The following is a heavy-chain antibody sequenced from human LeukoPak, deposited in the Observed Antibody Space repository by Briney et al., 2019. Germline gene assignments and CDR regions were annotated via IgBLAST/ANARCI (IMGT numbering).Heavy chain of an antibody. Sequence: SVKVSCKASGGTFSSYAISWVRQAPGQGLEWMGGIIPILGTANYAQKFQGRVTITADESTSTAYMELSSLRSEDTAVYYCARYYSGSYYYFDYWGQGTLVTVSS. V-gene: IGHV1-69*13. J-gene: IGHJ4*02. CDR2: IIPILGTA. CDR1: GGTFSSYA. D-gene: IGHD1-26*01. CDR3: ARYYSGSYYYFDY.